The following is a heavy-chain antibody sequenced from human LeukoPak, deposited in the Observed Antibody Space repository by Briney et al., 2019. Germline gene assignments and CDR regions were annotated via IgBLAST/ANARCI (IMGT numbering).Heavy chain of an antibody. J-gene: IGHJ4*02. CDR1: GGTFSSYT. CDR2: IIPIRGIA. D-gene: IGHD3-10*01. Sequence: ASVKVSCKASGGTFSSYTISWVRQAPGQGLEWMGRIIPIRGIANYAQKFQGRVTITADKSTSTAYMELSSLRSEDTAVYYCARDYYDSGENGDYWGQGTLVTVSS. CDR3: ARDYYDSGENGDY. V-gene: IGHV1-69*04.